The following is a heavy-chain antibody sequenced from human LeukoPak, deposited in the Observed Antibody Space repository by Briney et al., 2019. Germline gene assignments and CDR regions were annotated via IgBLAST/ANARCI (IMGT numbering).Heavy chain of an antibody. J-gene: IGHJ4*02. V-gene: IGHV3-23*01. CDR2: ISANGSST. Sequence: GGSLRLSCAVSGFTFNIYAMSWVRQAPGKGLEWVSLISANGSSTYYADAVKGRFTISRDNSKNTMYLQMNSLRAEDTAIYYCAKDLYSSSNDYWGQGTLVTVYS. D-gene: IGHD6-13*01. CDR1: GFTFNIYA. CDR3: AKDLYSSSNDY.